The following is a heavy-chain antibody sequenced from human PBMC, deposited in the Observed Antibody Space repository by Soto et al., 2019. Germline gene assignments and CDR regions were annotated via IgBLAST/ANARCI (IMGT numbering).Heavy chain of an antibody. CDR2: IYYSGST. Sequence: SGTLYPIFSIPGSSISSYYCSWIRHPPGKGLEWIGYIYYSGSTNYTPSLKSRVTISVDTSKNHFSLKLSSVTAADTAVYYCARAVEDGDYFFDYWGQGTLVT. D-gene: IGHD4-17*01. CDR3: ARAVEDGDYFFDY. V-gene: IGHV4-59*01. J-gene: IGHJ4*02. CDR1: GSSISSYY.